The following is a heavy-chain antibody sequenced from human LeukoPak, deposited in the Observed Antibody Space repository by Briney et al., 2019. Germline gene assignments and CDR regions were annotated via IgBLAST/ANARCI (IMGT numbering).Heavy chain of an antibody. Sequence: ASVKVSCKASGYTFTSYYMHWVRQAPGQGLEWMGIINPSGGSTSYAQKFQGRVTMTRDASTSTVYMELSSLRSEDTAVYYCARDHGMAYYFDYWGQGTLVTVSS. CDR3: ARDHGMAYYFDY. D-gene: IGHD5-24*01. J-gene: IGHJ4*02. V-gene: IGHV1-46*01. CDR2: INPSGGST. CDR1: GYTFTSYY.